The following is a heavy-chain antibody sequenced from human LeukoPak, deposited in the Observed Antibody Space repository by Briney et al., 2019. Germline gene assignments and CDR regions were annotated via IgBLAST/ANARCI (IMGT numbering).Heavy chain of an antibody. J-gene: IGHJ6*03. CDR2: IYYSGST. V-gene: IGHV4-59*01. D-gene: IGHD4-11*01. Sequence: PSETLSLTCTVSGGSISSYYWSWIRQPPGKGLEWIGYIYYSGSTNYNPSLKSRVTISVDTSKNQFSLKLSSVTAADTAVYYCARLNDCSNLGRFYMDVWGKGTTVTVSS. CDR3: ARLNDCSNLGRFYMDV. CDR1: GGSISSYY.